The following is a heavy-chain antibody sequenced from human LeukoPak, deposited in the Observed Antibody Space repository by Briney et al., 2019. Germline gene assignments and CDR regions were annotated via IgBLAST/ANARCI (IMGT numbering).Heavy chain of an antibody. CDR2: INYSGST. V-gene: IGHV4-39*07. D-gene: IGHD2-2*01. CDR3: ARGGWRPPRERVVPAAISGSKARRYYFDY. Sequence: SETLSLTCTVSGGSISSSSCYWGWIREPPGKGLEWIGSINYSGSTNYNPSLKSRVTISVDTSKNQFSLKLSSVTAADTAVYYCARGGWRPPRERVVPAAISGSKARRYYFDYWGQGTLVTVSS. CDR1: GGSISSSSCY. J-gene: IGHJ4*02.